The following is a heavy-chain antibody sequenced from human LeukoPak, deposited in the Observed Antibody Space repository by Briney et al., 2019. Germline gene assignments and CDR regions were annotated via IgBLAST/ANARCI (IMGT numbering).Heavy chain of an antibody. CDR2: IDYSGNT. J-gene: IGHJ5*02. D-gene: IGHD5-18*01. CDR3: VRRVNTYGGWFDR. V-gene: IGHV4-39*01. CDR1: GDSISSDSYH. Sequence: SETLSLTCSVSGDSISSDSYHWGWIRPSPGKGLEWIGTIDYSGNTYYNPSLNSRVTISADTSRNQFSLKLSSVTAADTAIYYCVRRVNTYGGWFDRWGRGALVTVSS.